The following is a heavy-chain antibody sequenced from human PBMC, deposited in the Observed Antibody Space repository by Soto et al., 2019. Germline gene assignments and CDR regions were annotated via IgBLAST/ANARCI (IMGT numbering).Heavy chain of an antibody. Sequence: QPQLQESGPGLVKPSETLSLICTVSGGSIISNDYYYGWIRQPPGKGLEWIGSMYYSGSTYYNPSLKSRVTISVETSKNQFSLKLTSVTAADTAVYYCARHGETAMFSVAFDIWGQGTMVTVSS. CDR2: MYYSGST. CDR3: ARHGETAMFSVAFDI. J-gene: IGHJ3*02. CDR1: GGSIISNDYY. V-gene: IGHV4-39*01. D-gene: IGHD5-18*01.